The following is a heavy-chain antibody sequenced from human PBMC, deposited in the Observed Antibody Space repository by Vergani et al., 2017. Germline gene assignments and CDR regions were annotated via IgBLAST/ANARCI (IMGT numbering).Heavy chain of an antibody. CDR1: GFSFKDYA. V-gene: IGHV3-66*02. CDR2: IKSDGRT. J-gene: IGHJ4*01. Sequence: EVRLLESGGDLLQPGESLKISCAVSGFSFKDYAMSWVRQAPGKGLEWVSGIKSDGRTSYAESVRGRFTISRDTSRNAVYLQMNILRVEDTGVYYCTRSECSGTTCYGHYFDLWGHGILVTVSS. D-gene: IGHD2-15*01. CDR3: TRSECSGTTCYGHYFDL.